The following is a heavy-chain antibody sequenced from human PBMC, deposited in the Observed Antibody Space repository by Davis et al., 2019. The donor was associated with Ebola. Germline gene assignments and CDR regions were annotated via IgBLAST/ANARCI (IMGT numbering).Heavy chain of an antibody. CDR1: GYTFIGYW. CDR3: ARRYSSSPGDFDS. CDR2: IYPGDSDT. D-gene: IGHD3-22*01. V-gene: IGHV5-51*01. J-gene: IGHJ4*02. Sequence: GESLKISCKGSGYTFIGYWIGWVRQMPGKGLEWMGIIYPGDSDTRYSPSFQGQVTMSVDKSISTAFLQWSSLEASDTAMYYCARRYSSSPGDFDSWGQGTLVTVSS.